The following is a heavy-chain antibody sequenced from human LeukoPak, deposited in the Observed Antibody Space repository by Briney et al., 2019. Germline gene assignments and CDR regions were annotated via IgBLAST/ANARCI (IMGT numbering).Heavy chain of an antibody. CDR2: MYCTGST. Sequence: SQTLSLTCTVSGGSVNSGGYYWTWIRQHPGKGLEWLGYMYCTGSTNYNPSLKSRVTISINTSTNQFSLKLSSVTAADRAVYCCARLRFGDYPYYFDYWGQGTLVTVSS. D-gene: IGHD3-10*01. V-gene: IGHV4-61*08. CDR1: GGSVNSGGYY. J-gene: IGHJ4*02. CDR3: ARLRFGDYPYYFDY.